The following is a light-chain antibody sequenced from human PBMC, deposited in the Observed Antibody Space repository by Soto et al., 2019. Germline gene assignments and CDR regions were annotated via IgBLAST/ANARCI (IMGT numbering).Light chain of an antibody. CDR1: SSNIGAGYD. J-gene: IGLJ1*01. CDR2: GNN. Sequence: HSVLTQPPSVSGAPGQRVTISCTGSSSNIGAGYDVHWYQHLPGTAPKLLIYGNNDRPSGVPDRFSGSRSDTSASLAVSGLQAEDEADYYCQSYDSSLRGSVFGTGTKLTVL. V-gene: IGLV1-40*01. CDR3: QSYDSSLRGSV.